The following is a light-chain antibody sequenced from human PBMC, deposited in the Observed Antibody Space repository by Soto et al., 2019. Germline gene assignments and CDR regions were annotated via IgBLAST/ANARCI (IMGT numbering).Light chain of an antibody. CDR1: SSNIGAGYD. J-gene: IGLJ1*01. Sequence: QSALTQPPSVSGAPGQRVTISCTGSSSNIGAGYDVHWYQQLPGAAPKLLIYGNINRPSGVPNRFSGSKSGTSASLAITELQAEDEADYYCQSYDSSLTAYVFGAGTKLTVL. CDR3: QSYDSSLTAYV. CDR2: GNI. V-gene: IGLV1-40*01.